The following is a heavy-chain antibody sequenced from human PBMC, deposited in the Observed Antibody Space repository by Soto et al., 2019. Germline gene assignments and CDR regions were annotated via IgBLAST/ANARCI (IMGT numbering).Heavy chain of an antibody. CDR2: IYPGDSDT. V-gene: IGHV5-51*01. J-gene: IGHJ3*02. CDR1: GYSFTSYW. CDR3: ARHRNMEGTYGLDAFDI. Sequence: EVQLVQSGAEVKKPGESLKLSCKGSGYSFTSYWIGWVRQMPWKGLEWMGIIYPGDSDTRYIPSFQGQVTISADKSVSTAYLQWSSLKAADTAMYYCARHRNMEGTYGLDAFDIWGQGTMVTVSS. D-gene: IGHD3-10*01.